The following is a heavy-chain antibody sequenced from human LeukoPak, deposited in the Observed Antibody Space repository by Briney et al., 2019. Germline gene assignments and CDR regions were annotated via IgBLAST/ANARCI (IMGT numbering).Heavy chain of an antibody. Sequence: ASVKVSCKASGYIFTSYDINWVRQATGQGLEWMGWMNPNSGNTGYAQKFQGRVTMTRNTSISTAYMELSSLRSEDTAVYYCARGLRWRWLQSYFDYWGQGTLVTVSS. J-gene: IGHJ4*02. V-gene: IGHV1-8*01. D-gene: IGHD5-24*01. CDR3: ARGLRWRWLQSYFDY. CDR1: GYIFTSYD. CDR2: MNPNSGNT.